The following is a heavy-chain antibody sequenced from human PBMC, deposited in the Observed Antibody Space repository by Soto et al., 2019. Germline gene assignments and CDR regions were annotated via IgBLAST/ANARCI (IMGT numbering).Heavy chain of an antibody. V-gene: IGHV1-2*02. CDR3: ARAPPYYGIRGYLEL. CDR2: INLNSGGT. J-gene: IGHJ4*02. Sequence: QVQLVQSGAEVKKTGASVKVSCEAPGHYFSGYYMYWVRQAPGHALEWMGWINLNSGGTNYAYQFQGSVTMTRDTSITTGYLALSGLTSGDTAVYYCARAPPYYGIRGYLELWGQGTLVTVSS. D-gene: IGHD3-10*01. CDR1: GHYFSGYY.